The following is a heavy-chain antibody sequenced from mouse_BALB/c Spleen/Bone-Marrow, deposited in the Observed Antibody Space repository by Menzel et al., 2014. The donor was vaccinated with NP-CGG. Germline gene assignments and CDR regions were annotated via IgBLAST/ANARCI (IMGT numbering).Heavy chain of an antibody. V-gene: IGHV2-9*02. D-gene: IGHD2-1*01. CDR2: IGTGRGT. CDR1: GFSLKNYG. CDR3: ARDRAYGNWYFDV. Sequence: VKLEESGPGLVAPSQSLSITYTVSGFSLKNYGVHWVRQPPGKGLEWLGVIGTGRGTNYNSALMSRLSISKDNSKSQVFLKMNSLQTDDTAMYYCARDRAYGNWYFDVWGAGTTVTVSS. J-gene: IGHJ1*01.